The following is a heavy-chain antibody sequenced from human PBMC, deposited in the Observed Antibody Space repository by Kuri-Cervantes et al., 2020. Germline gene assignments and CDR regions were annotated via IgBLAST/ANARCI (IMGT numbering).Heavy chain of an antibody. CDR2: FDPEDGET. J-gene: IGHJ6*03. CDR3: ARGPGFGVVIMPTHYMDV. D-gene: IGHD3-3*01. Sequence: ASVKVSCKVSGYTLTELSMHWVRQAPGKGLEWMGGFDPEDGETIYAQKFQGRVTMTEDTSTDTAYMELRSLRSDDTAVYYCARGPGFGVVIMPTHYMDVWGKGTTVTVSS. CDR1: GYTLTELS. V-gene: IGHV1-24*01.